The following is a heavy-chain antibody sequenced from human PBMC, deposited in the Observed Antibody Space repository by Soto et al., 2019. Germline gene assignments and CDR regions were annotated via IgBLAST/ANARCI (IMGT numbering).Heavy chain of an antibody. D-gene: IGHD1-1*01. CDR1: GDSISTVDYF. V-gene: IGHV4-30-4*01. J-gene: IGHJ4*02. CDR2: IYKSTTT. CDR3: ARGERDFDY. Sequence: SETLSLTCSVSGDSISTVDYFWAWIRQPPGQALEYIGYIYKSTTTYYNPSLKSRVTISVDTSKNQFSLKLSSVTAADTAVYYCARGERDFDYWGQGTLVTVSS.